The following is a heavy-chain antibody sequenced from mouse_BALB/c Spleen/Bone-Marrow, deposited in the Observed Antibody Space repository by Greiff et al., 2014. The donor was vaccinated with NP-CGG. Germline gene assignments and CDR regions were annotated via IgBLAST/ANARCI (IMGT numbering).Heavy chain of an antibody. J-gene: IGHJ1*01. V-gene: IGHV2-2*02. CDR2: IWSGRST. D-gene: IGHD2-2*01. Sequence: QVNVKQSGPGLVKPSQSLSITCTVSGFSLTTYGLHWVRQSPGKGLEWLGVIWSGRSTDYNAAFISRLIITKDNSKSQVYFKMNSLQTNDTAMYYCARKGYTGYFDVWGAGTTVTVSS. CDR1: GFSLTTYG. CDR3: ARKGYTGYFDV.